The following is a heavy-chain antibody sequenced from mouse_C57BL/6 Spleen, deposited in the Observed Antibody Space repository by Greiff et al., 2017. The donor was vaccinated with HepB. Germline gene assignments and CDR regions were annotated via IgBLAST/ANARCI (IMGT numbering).Heavy chain of an antibody. CDR1: GYTFTSYW. V-gene: IGHV1-55*01. CDR2: IYPGSGST. J-gene: IGHJ1*03. D-gene: IGHD3-3*01. Sequence: QVQLQQPGAELVKPGASVKLSCKASGYTFTSYWITWVKQRPGQGLEWIGDIYPGSGSTNYNEKFKSKATLTVDTSSTTAYMQLSSLTSEDSAVYYCRGGDSYWYGDVWGTGTTFTVSS. CDR3: RGGDSYWYGDV.